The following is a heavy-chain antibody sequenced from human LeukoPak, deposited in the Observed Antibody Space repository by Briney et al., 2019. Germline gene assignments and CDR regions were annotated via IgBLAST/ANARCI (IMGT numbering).Heavy chain of an antibody. J-gene: IGHJ4*02. D-gene: IGHD5-24*01. Sequence: ASVKVSCKTSGYTFSDYYIHWVRQAPGQGLEWMGWINPNSGGTNYAQKFQGWVTMTRDTSISTAYMELNRLRSGDTAIYYCARDLRDGYNYFDYWGQGTLVTVSS. CDR2: INPNSGGT. CDR3: ARDLRDGYNYFDY. CDR1: GYTFSDYY. V-gene: IGHV1-2*04.